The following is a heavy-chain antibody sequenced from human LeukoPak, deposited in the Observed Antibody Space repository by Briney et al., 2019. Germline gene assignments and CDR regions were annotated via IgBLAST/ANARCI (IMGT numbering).Heavy chain of an antibody. Sequence: SETLSLTCTVSGGSISGYYWSWIRQPPGKGLEWIGYIYYSGSTYYNPSLKSRVTISVDTSKNQFSLKLSSVTAADTAVYYCARDRREMAPPAEAFDIWGQGTMVTVSS. V-gene: IGHV4-30-4*01. CDR2: IYYSGST. CDR3: ARDRREMAPPAEAFDI. D-gene: IGHD5-24*01. J-gene: IGHJ3*02. CDR1: GGSISGYY.